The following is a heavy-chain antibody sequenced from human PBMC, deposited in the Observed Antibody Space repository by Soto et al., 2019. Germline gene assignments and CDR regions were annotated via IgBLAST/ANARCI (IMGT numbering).Heavy chain of an antibody. V-gene: IGHV4-31*03. CDR3: ARVPDY. J-gene: IGHJ4*02. Sequence: QVQLQESGPGLVKPSQTLSLTCTVSGGSISSGGYYWSWIRQHPGKGLEWIGYIYYSGSTYYYNPPLKSRVTRSVNTSKHQFSLKLSSVTAADTAVYYCARVPDYWGQGTLVTVSS. CDR1: GGSISSGGYY. CDR2: IYYSGSTY.